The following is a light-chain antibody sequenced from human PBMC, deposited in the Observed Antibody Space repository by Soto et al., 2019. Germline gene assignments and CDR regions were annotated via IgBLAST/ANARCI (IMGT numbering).Light chain of an antibody. CDR1: SSDVGAYNF. V-gene: IGLV2-14*01. J-gene: IGLJ3*02. CDR3: SSFTTTNTGV. Sequence: QSALTQPASVSGSPGQSITISCTGSSSDVGAYNFVSWFQQHPDKAPKLMIYQVTNRPSGVSNRFSGSKSGNTASLTISGLQTEDEADYYCSSFTTTNTGVFGGGTKLTVL. CDR2: QVT.